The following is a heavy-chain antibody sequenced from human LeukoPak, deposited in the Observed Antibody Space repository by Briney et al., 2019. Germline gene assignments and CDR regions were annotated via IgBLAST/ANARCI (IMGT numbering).Heavy chain of an antibody. D-gene: IGHD2-2*01. CDR3: AKAAPRDIVVVPAAPYGYFQH. V-gene: IGHV3-43*02. CDR1: GFTFDDYA. J-gene: IGHJ1*01. Sequence: GGSLRLSCAASGFTFDDYAMHWVRQAPGKGLEWVSLISGDGGSTYYADSVKGRFTISRDNSKNSLYLRMNSLRTEDTALYYCAKAAPRDIVVVPAAPYGYFQHWGQGTLVTVSS. CDR2: ISGDGGST.